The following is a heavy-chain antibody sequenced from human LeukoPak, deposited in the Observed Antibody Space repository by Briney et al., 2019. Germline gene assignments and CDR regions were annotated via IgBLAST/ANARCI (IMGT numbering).Heavy chain of an antibody. D-gene: IGHD3-10*01. CDR2: TRNKANSYTT. J-gene: IGHJ4*02. CDR1: GISFSDHY. Sequence: PGGSLRLSCAVSGISFSDHYMDWLRQAPGKGLEWVGRTRNKANSYTTEYAASVRGRFTISRDDSKNSMYLQMNSLRAEDTAVYYCAKRSLSGGSGSGLDYWGQGTLVTVSS. CDR3: AKRSLSGGSGSGLDY. V-gene: IGHV3-72*01.